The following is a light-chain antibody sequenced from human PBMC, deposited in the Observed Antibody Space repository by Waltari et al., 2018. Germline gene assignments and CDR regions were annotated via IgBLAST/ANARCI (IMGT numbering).Light chain of an antibody. CDR3: QQYNNWPPVFT. CDR2: GAS. J-gene: IGKJ3*01. CDR1: QSVRSN. V-gene: IGKV3-15*01. Sequence: EIVMTQSPATLSMSPGERATLSSRASQSVRSNLAWYQQKPGQAPRLLIYGASNRATGVPARFSGSGSGTDFTLTISSLQSEDFALYYCQQYNNWPPVFTFGPGTKVEIK.